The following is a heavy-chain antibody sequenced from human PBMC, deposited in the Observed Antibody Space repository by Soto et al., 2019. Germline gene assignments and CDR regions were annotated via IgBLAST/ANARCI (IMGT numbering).Heavy chain of an antibody. CDR1: GGSFSGYY. J-gene: IGHJ5*02. Sequence: SETLSLTCAVYGGSFSGYYWSWIRQPPGKGLEWIGEINHSGSINSNLSLKSRVTISVDTSKNQFSLKLSSVTAADTAVYYFARRVMTILSPLAARGKFDPWGQGTLVTVSS. CDR3: ARRVMTILSPLAARGKFDP. CDR2: INHSGSI. D-gene: IGHD2-15*01. V-gene: IGHV4-34*01.